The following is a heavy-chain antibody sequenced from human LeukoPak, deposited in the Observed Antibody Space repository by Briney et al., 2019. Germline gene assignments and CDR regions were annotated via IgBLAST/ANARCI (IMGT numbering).Heavy chain of an antibody. CDR1: GFTFSSHN. V-gene: IGHV3-48*01. J-gene: IGHJ4*02. CDR3: ARHYSSSWFGY. Sequence: GGSLRLSCAASGFTFSSHNMNWVRQAPGKGLEGVSYISTSSTIVYYAESVKGRFTISRDNAKTSLYLQMNSLRVEDTAVYFCARHYSSSWFGYWGQGTPVTVSS. D-gene: IGHD6-13*01. CDR2: ISTSSTIV.